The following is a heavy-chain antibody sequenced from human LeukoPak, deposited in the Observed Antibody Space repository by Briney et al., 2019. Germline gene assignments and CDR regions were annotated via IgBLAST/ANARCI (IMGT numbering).Heavy chain of an antibody. Sequence: SETLSLTCTVSGGSISSGGYYWSWIRQHPGKGLEWIGYIYYSGSTYYNPSLKSRVTISVDTSKNQFSLKLSSVTAADTAVYYRARGDGMATSIFVDYWGQGTPVTVSS. D-gene: IGHD5-24*01. CDR3: ARGDGMATSIFVDY. V-gene: IGHV4-31*03. CDR1: GGSISSGGYY. J-gene: IGHJ4*02. CDR2: IYYSGST.